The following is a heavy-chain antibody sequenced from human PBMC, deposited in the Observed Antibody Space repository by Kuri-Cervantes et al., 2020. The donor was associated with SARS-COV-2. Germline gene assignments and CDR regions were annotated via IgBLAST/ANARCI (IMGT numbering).Heavy chain of an antibody. CDR2: INHSGST. CDR1: GGSFSGYY. V-gene: IGHV4-34*01. J-gene: IGHJ4*02. Sequence: SETLSLTCAVYGGSFSGYYWSWIRPPPGKGLEWIGEINHSGSTNYNPSLKSRVTISVDTSKNQFSLKLSSVTAADTAVYYCARARVDYYDSSGLDYWGQGTLVTVSS. D-gene: IGHD3-22*01. CDR3: ARARVDYYDSSGLDY.